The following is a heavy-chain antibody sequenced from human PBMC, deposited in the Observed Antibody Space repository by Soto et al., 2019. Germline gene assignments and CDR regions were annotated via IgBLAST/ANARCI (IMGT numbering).Heavy chain of an antibody. CDR1: GDSVSSNSAA. J-gene: IGHJ4*02. CDR3: ARVVYDYIWGSYRNFDY. V-gene: IGHV6-1*01. D-gene: IGHD3-16*02. CDR2: TYYRSKWYN. Sequence: KQSQTLSLTCAISGDSVSSNSAAWNWIRQSPSRGLEWLGRTYYRSKWYNDYAVSVKSRITINPDTSKNQFSLQLNSVTPEDTAVYYCARVVYDYIWGSYRNFDYWGQGTLVTVSS.